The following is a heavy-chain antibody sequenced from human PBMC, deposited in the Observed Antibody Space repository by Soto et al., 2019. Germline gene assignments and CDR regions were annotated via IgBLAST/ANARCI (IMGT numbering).Heavy chain of an antibody. CDR3: ARDFDSSGYAPDSFDY. D-gene: IGHD3-22*01. J-gene: IGHJ4*02. CDR1: GYTFTSYG. CDR2: ISAYNGNT. V-gene: IGHV1-18*04. Sequence: ASVKVSCKASGYTFTSYGISWVRQAPGQGLEWMGWISAYNGNTNYAQKLQGRVTMTTDTSTSTAYMELRSLRSDDTAVYYCARDFDSSGYAPDSFDYWGQGTLVTVSS.